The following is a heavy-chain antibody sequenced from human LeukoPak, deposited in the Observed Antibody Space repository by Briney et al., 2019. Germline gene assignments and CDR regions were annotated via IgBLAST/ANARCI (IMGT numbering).Heavy chain of an antibody. Sequence: GGSLRLSCAASGFTFSSYSMHWVRQAPGKGLEWVAVISYDESNKYYADSVQGRFTISRDNSKNTLYLQMDSLRADDTAFYYCAENRGVAWGQGTMVTVSS. CDR1: GFTFSSYS. J-gene: IGHJ3*01. V-gene: IGHV3-30*18. CDR3: AENRGVA. D-gene: IGHD3-10*01. CDR2: ISYDESNK.